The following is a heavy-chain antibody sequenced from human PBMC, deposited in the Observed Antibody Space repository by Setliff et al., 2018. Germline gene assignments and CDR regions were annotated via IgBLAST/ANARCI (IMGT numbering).Heavy chain of an antibody. CDR3: ARDSYGDNLPYNWFAP. D-gene: IGHD4-17*01. CDR2: FIPSFGTA. J-gene: IGHJ5*02. CDR1: GGTFSSYG. Sequence: GASVKVSCKASGGTFSSYGISWVRQAPGQGLEWMGGFIPSFGTANYAQKFQGRLTITADESTSTAYMELNSLRSEDTAIYYCARDSYGDNLPYNWFAPWGQGTLVTVSS. V-gene: IGHV1-69*13.